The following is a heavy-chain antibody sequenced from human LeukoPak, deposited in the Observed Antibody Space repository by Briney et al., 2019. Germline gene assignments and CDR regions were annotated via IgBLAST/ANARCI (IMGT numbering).Heavy chain of an antibody. J-gene: IGHJ3*02. Sequence: SETLSLTCTVSGGSISSYYWSWIRQPPGKGLEWIGYIYYSGSTNYNPSLKSRVTISVDTSKNQFSLKLSSVTAADTAVYYCARVGFGELLGAFDIWGQGTMVTVSS. D-gene: IGHD3-10*01. CDR1: GGSISSYY. CDR3: ARVGFGELLGAFDI. CDR2: IYYSGST. V-gene: IGHV4-59*01.